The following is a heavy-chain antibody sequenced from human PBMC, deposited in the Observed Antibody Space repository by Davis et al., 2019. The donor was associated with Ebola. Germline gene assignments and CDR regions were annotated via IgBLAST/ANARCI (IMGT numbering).Heavy chain of an antibody. Sequence: PSETLSLTCNVSGVYLGSSGYYWGFVRQSPGKGLEWIGEISHSGRTNYNPSLKSRVAISLDTSQNQVFLDLTSVTAADTAQYYCAGIRGQWLEDWGPGSLVTVSS. V-gene: IGHV4-39*01. CDR2: ISHSGRT. J-gene: IGHJ4*02. D-gene: IGHD6-19*01. CDR3: AGIRGQWLED. CDR1: GVYLGSSGYY.